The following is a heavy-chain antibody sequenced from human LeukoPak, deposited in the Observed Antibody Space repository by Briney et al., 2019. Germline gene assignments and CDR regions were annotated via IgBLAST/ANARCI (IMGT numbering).Heavy chain of an antibody. D-gene: IGHD3-22*01. CDR2: ISGSSGNT. CDR3: AKDFDSYYDSTGYGASFSY. V-gene: IGHV3-23*01. Sequence: GGSLRLSCAASGFTFSSYAMSWVRQAPGKGLKWVSAISGSSGNTYYADSVKGRFTISRDNSKNTLYLQMNNLRAEDAALYYCAKDFDSYYDSTGYGASFSYWGQGTLVTVSS. CDR1: GFTFSSYA. J-gene: IGHJ4*02.